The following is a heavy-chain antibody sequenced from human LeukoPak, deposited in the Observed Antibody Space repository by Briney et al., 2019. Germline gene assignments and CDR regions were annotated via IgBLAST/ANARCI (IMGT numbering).Heavy chain of an antibody. D-gene: IGHD1-26*01. CDR2: IGGSGTST. CDR1: GFTFSSYP. CDR3: ARDRSRGSDYYFDY. J-gene: IGHJ4*02. Sequence: GGSLRLSCAASGFTFSSYPMSWVSQAPGKGLEWVSAIGGSGTSTYYADSVKGRFTIFRDNSKNTLYLQMNSLRAEDTAVYYCARDRSRGSDYYFDYWGQGTLVTVSS. V-gene: IGHV3-23*01.